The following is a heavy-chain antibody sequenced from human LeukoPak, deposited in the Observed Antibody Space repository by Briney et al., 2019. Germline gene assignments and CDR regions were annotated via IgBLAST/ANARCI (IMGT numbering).Heavy chain of an antibody. V-gene: IGHV3-7*01. J-gene: IGHJ4*02. CDR3: ARSSQLLWFGEYGTLGY. CDR2: IKQDGSEK. Sequence: GGSLRLSCAASGFTFSSYWMSWVRQAPGKGLEWVANIKQDGSEKYYVDSVEGRFTISRDNAKNSLYLQMNSLRAEDTAVYYCARSSQLLWFGEYGTLGYWGQGTLVTVSS. D-gene: IGHD3-10*01. CDR1: GFTFSSYW.